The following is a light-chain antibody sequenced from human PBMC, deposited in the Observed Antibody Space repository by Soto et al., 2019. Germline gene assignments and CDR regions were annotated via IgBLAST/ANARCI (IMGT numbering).Light chain of an antibody. Sequence: EIVLTQSPGTLSLSPGERATLSCSASQSVSSSYLAWYQQKPGQAPRLLIYGASSRATGIPDRFSGSGSGTDFTLAISRLEPEDCAVYYCQQYGSSTANFGTGTKVDIK. CDR3: QQYGSSTAN. CDR2: GAS. J-gene: IGKJ3*01. CDR1: QSVSSSY. V-gene: IGKV3-20*01.